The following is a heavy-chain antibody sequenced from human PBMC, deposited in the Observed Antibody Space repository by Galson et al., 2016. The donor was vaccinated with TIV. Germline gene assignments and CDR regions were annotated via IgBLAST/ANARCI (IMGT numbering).Heavy chain of an antibody. D-gene: IGHD6-19*01. Sequence: SLRLSCAASGFTFSSYAMTWVRQAPGKGLEGVTAISGGSGNIYYADSVKGRFTIPRDNSKNTLYMQMNSLRAEDTAVYYCVKVPSSDFTYYYAMDVWGQGTTVTVSS. CDR2: ISGGSGNI. J-gene: IGHJ6*02. V-gene: IGHV3-23*01. CDR1: GFTFSSYA. CDR3: VKVPSSDFTYYYAMDV.